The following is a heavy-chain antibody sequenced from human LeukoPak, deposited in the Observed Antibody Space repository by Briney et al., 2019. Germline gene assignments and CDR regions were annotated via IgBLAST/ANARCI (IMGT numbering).Heavy chain of an antibody. J-gene: IGHJ4*02. CDR2: IDSSSDVI. Sequence: PGGSLRLSCAASGFTFSSYQINWVRQAPGQGLEWLAYIDSSSDVIHYADSVKGRFTTSRDNAESSLYLQMSNLRVEDTAVYYCARDATLVPGIVYFDYWGQGTQVTVSS. D-gene: IGHD3-10*01. V-gene: IGHV3-48*03. CDR1: GFTFSSYQ. CDR3: ARDATLVPGIVYFDY.